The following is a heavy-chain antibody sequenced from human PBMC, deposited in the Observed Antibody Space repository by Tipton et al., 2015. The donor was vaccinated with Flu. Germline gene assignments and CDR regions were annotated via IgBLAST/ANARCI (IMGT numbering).Heavy chain of an antibody. CDR2: INHSGST. J-gene: IGHJ4*02. D-gene: IGHD3-3*01. CDR1: GGSFSGYY. V-gene: IGHV4-34*01. CDR3: ARRRGSGITIFGVVISGSYFDY. Sequence: TLSLTCAVYGGSFSGYYWSWIRQPPGKGLEWIGEINHSGSTNYNPSLKSRVTISVDTSKNQFSLKLSSVTAADTAVYYCARRRGSGITIFGVVISGSYFDYWGQGTLVTVSS.